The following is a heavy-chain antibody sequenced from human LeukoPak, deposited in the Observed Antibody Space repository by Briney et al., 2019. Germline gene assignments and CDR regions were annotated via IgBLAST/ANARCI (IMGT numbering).Heavy chain of an antibody. J-gene: IGHJ4*02. Sequence: GGSLRLSCAASGLTVSENYMSWVRQAPGKGLEWVSVFYSANYTYYADSVKGRITISRDNSKNTLYLQMNSLRAEDTAVYYCARSEGYFDYWGRGTLVTVSS. CDR3: ARSEGYFDY. CDR1: GLTVSENY. CDR2: FYSANYT. V-gene: IGHV3-53*01.